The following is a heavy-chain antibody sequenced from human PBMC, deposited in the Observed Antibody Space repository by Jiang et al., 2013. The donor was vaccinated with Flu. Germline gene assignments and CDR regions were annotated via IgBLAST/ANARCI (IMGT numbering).Heavy chain of an antibody. CDR3: ARDHGDYEPPYGLDV. CDR2: IHYSGRT. CDR1: SGSIRNYY. V-gene: IGHV4-59*13. D-gene: IGHD4-17*01. J-gene: IGHJ6*02. Sequence: SGSGLVKPSETLSLTCTVSSGSIRNYYWTWIRQPPGKGLEWLGHIHYSGRTNYSPSLKSRVTISVDTSKNQFSLKLNSVTAADTAVYYCARDHGDYEPPYGLDVWGQGTTVTV.